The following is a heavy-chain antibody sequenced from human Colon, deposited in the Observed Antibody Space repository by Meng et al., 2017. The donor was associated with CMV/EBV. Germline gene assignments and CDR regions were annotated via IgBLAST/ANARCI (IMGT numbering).Heavy chain of an antibody. CDR1: GFTFSTYA. Sequence: GGSLRLSCATSGFTFSTYAITWVRQAPGKGLEWVSRIDPDGRDTKYADSVKGRFTISRDNAKNILHLEMTSLRGEDSAVYYCGRVGDSSTARGAFDIWGQGTVVTVSS. CDR3: GRVGDSSTARGAFDI. J-gene: IGHJ3*02. CDR2: IDPDGRDT. D-gene: IGHD6-13*01. V-gene: IGHV3-74*01.